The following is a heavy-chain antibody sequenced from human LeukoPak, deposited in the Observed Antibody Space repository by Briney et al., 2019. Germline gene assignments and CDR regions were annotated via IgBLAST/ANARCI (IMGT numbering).Heavy chain of an antibody. CDR2: INPNSGGT. V-gene: IGHV1-2*02. Sequence: ASVKVSCKASGYTFTGYYMHWVRQAPGQGLEWMGWINPNSGGTNYAQKFQGRVTMTRDTSISTAYMELSRLRSDDTAVYYCAGDPFGGVPYYMDVWGKGTTVTISS. D-gene: IGHD3-16*01. CDR3: AGDPFGGVPYYMDV. J-gene: IGHJ6*03. CDR1: GYTFTGYY.